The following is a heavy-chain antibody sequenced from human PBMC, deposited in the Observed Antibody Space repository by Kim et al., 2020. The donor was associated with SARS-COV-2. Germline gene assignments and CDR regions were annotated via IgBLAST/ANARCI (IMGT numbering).Heavy chain of an antibody. Sequence: ASVKVSCKASGYTFTSYGISWVRQAPGQGLEWMGWISAYNGNTNYAQKLQGRVTMTTDTSTSTAYMELRSLRSDDTAVYYCARGFFEYDYVWGSYRRGFDYWGQGTLVTVSS. V-gene: IGHV1-18*01. CDR3: ARGFFEYDYVWGSYRRGFDY. J-gene: IGHJ4*02. D-gene: IGHD3-16*02. CDR2: ISAYNGNT. CDR1: GYTFTSYG.